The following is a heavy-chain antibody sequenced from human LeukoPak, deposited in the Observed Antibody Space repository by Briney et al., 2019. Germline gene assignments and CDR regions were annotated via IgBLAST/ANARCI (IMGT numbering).Heavy chain of an antibody. Sequence: ASVKVSCKVSRYTLTELSLHWVRQAPGKGLEWMGGFDPEDGETIYAQKFQGRVTMTEDTSTDTAYMELSSLRSEDTAVYYCATAGIVGAIRWFDPWGQGSLVTVSS. D-gene: IGHD1-26*01. CDR2: FDPEDGET. CDR1: RYTLTELS. V-gene: IGHV1-24*01. CDR3: ATAGIVGAIRWFDP. J-gene: IGHJ5*02.